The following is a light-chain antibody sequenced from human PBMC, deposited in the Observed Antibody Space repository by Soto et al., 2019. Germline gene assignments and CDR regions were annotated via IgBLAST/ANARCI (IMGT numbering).Light chain of an antibody. V-gene: IGKV2-28*01. CDR1: QSLLHSNGYNY. CDR2: SGS. J-gene: IGKJ3*01. CDR3: MQALQAPFT. Sequence: EIVMTQSQLSLPVTPGEPASISCKSSQSLLHSNGYNYLDWYLQKPGQSPQLLIYSGSNRASGVPDRFSGSGSGTDFTLKISRVEAEDVAVYYCMQALQAPFTFGPGTKVDIK.